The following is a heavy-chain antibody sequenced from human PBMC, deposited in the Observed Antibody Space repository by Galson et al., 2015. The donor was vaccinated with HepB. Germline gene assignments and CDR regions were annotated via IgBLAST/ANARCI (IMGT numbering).Heavy chain of an antibody. CDR3: ASELPAAKKGFDY. Sequence: SVKVSCKASGYTFTSYYMHWVRQAPGQGLEWMGIINPSGGSTSYAQKFQGRVTMTRDTSTSTVYMELSSLRSEDTAVYYCASELPAAKKGFDYWGQGTLVTVSS. D-gene: IGHD2-2*01. CDR1: GYTFTSYY. J-gene: IGHJ4*02. CDR2: INPSGGST. V-gene: IGHV1-46*01.